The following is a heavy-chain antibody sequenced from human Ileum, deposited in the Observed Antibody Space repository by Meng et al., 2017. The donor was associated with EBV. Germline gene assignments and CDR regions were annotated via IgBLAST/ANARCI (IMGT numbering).Heavy chain of an antibody. Sequence: QVQLQEPGPGLVKPLETLSLTCSVSNGSVSSYGYYWTWIRQPPGKGLEWIGYMSYTGSTNYKSTLKSRVTTSVDKSKNQFSLKLSSVTAADTAVYYCARERGGGDRGIQWGQGTLVTVSS. V-gene: IGHV4-61*08. CDR1: NGSVSSYGYY. CDR2: MSYTGST. CDR3: ARERGGGDRGIQ. D-gene: IGHD2-21*02. J-gene: IGHJ4*02.